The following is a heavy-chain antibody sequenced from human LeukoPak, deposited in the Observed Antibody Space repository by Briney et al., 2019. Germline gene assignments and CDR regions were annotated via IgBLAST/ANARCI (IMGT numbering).Heavy chain of an antibody. CDR3: ARGRPVRRLAHYYYMDV. D-gene: IGHD6-19*01. Sequence: ASVKVSCKASGYTFTSHGISWVRQAPGQGLEWMGWISTYNGNTNYAQKLQGRVTMTADTSTSTAYMEPKSLRADDTAVYYWARGRPVRRLAHYYYMDVWGKGTTVTVSS. CDR1: GYTFTSHG. J-gene: IGHJ6*03. V-gene: IGHV1-18*01. CDR2: ISTYNGNT.